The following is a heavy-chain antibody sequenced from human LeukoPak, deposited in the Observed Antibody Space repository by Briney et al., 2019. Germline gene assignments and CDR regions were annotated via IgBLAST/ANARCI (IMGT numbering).Heavy chain of an antibody. Sequence: SVKVSCKASGGTFSSYAISWVRQATGQGLEWMGRIIPILGIANYAQKFQGRVTITADKSTSTAYMELSSLRTEDTAVYYCASGYCSSTSCYYNWFDPWGQGTLVTVSS. V-gene: IGHV1-69*04. CDR1: GGTFSSYA. CDR3: ASGYCSSTSCYYNWFDP. D-gene: IGHD2-2*03. J-gene: IGHJ5*02. CDR2: IIPILGIA.